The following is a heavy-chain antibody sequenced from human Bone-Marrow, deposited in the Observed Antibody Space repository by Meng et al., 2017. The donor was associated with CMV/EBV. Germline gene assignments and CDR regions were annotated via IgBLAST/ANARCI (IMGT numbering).Heavy chain of an antibody. D-gene: IGHD5-18*01. CDR1: GFTVSSNY. V-gene: IGHV3-66*02. Sequence: GGSLGLSCAASGFTVSSNYMSWVRQAPGKGLEWVSVIYSGGSTYYADSVKGRFTISRDNSKNTLYLQMNSLRAEDTAVYYCARGTRAMSKYDAFDIWGQGTMVTVSS. CDR2: IYSGGST. J-gene: IGHJ3*02. CDR3: ARGTRAMSKYDAFDI.